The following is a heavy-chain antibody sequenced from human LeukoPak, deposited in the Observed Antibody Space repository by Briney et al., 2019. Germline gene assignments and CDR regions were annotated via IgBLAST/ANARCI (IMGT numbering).Heavy chain of an antibody. CDR2: ISSSSGTI. V-gene: IGHV3-48*01. CDR3: SRDYGNSDIDY. CDR1: GFTFSSYS. Sequence: GGSLRLSCAASGFTFSSYSMNWVRQTPGKGLEWVSYISSSSGTIFYADSVKGRFTISRDSAKNSLYLQMNTLRAEDTAVYFCSRDYGNSDIDYWGQGTLVTVSS. D-gene: IGHD2-21*01. J-gene: IGHJ4*02.